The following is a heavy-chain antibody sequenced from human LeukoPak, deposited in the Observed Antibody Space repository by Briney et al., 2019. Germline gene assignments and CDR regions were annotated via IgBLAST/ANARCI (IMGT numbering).Heavy chain of an antibody. CDR2: INSDGGST. CDR3: TRVGMLRGVPFYFDS. CDR1: GFTFSNYW. J-gene: IGHJ4*02. D-gene: IGHD3-10*01. Sequence: PGGSLRLSCAASGFTFSNYWMHWVRQAPGKGLVWVSHINSDGGSTGYVDSVKGRFTISRDNAKNTLYLQMNSLRAEDTAIYYCTRVGMLRGVPFYFDSWGRGTLVTVSS. V-gene: IGHV3-74*01.